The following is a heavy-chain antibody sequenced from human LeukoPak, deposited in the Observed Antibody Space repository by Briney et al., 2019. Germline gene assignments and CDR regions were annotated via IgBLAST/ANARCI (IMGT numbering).Heavy chain of an antibody. J-gene: IGHJ4*02. CDR1: GFTFSSYW. CDR2: IKQDGSEK. D-gene: IGHD3-22*01. Sequence: GGSLRLSCAASGFTFSSYWMSWVRQAPGKGLEWVANIKQDGSEKYYVDSVKGRFTISRDNAKNSLYLQMNSLRAEDTAVYYCARTVATYYYDSSGYYFIHYFDYWGQGTLVTVSS. CDR3: ARTVATYYYDSSGYYFIHYFDY. V-gene: IGHV3-7*01.